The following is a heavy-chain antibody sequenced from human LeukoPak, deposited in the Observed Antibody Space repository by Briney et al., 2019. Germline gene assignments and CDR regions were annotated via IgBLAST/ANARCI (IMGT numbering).Heavy chain of an antibody. CDR2: ISGSGGST. J-gene: IGHJ4*02. V-gene: IGHV3-23*01. D-gene: IGHD6-19*01. CDR1: GFTFTSYA. CDR3: AKGPRASGWTYFDY. Sequence: PGGSLRLSCAASGFTFTSYAMSWVRQAPGKGLEWVSVISGSGGSTYSAESVKGRFTTSRDNSKNTLYLQMNSLRVEDTAVYYCAKGPRASGWTYFDYWGQGTLVTVSS.